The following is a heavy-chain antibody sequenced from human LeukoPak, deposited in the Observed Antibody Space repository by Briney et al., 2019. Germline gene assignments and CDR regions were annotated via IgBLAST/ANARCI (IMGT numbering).Heavy chain of an antibody. V-gene: IGHV3-30*04. Sequence: GGSLRLSCAASRFTFRNYAMHWVRQAPGKGLEWVAIISYDGSNEYYADSVKGRFTISRDNSKNTLYLQMNSLRAADTAVYYCAGSDTTGYIPREWDYWYFDLWGRGTLVTVSS. CDR3: AGSDTTGYIPREWDYWYFDL. CDR2: ISYDGSNE. J-gene: IGHJ2*01. CDR1: RFTFRNYA. D-gene: IGHD1-1*01.